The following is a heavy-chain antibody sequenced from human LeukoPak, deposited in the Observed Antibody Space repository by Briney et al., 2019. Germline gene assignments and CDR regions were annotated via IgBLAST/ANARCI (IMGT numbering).Heavy chain of an antibody. CDR3: ARHSMVRGVITSPFDY. Sequence: SETLSLTCTVSGGSISSYYWSWIRQPSGKGLEWIGYIYTSGSTNYNPSLKSRVTISVDTSKNQFSLKLSSVTAADTAVYYCARHSMVRGVITSPFDYWGQGTLVTVSS. V-gene: IGHV4-4*09. CDR1: GGSISSYY. CDR2: IYTSGST. J-gene: IGHJ4*02. D-gene: IGHD3-10*01.